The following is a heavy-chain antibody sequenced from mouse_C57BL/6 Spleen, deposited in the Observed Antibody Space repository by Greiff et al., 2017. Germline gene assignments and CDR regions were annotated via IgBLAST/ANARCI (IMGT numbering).Heavy chain of an antibody. Sequence: QVQLQQSGAELVKPGASVKISCKASGYAFSSYWMNWVKQRPGKGLEWIGQIYPGDGDTNYNGKFKGKATLTVDKSSSTAYMQLSSLTSEDSAVYCCARGVSLYAMDYWGQGTSVTVSS. J-gene: IGHJ4*01. CDR1: GYAFSSYW. V-gene: IGHV1-80*01. CDR3: ARGVSLYAMDY. CDR2: IYPGDGDT.